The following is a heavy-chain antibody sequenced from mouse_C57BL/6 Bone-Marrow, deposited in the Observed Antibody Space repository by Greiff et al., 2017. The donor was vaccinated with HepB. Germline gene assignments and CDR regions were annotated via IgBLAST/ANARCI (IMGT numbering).Heavy chain of an antibody. J-gene: IGHJ4*01. V-gene: IGHV2-6-1*01. CDR2: IWSDGST. CDR3: SRQPVATGDYAMDY. CDR1: GFSLTSYG. Sequence: QVQLKESGPGLVAPSQSLSITCTVSGFSLTSYGVHWVRQPTGKGLEWLVVIWSDGSTTYNSALKSRLSISQDNSKSQVFLKMNSLQADDTAMYYWSRQPVATGDYAMDYWGQGTSATVSS. D-gene: IGHD1-1*01.